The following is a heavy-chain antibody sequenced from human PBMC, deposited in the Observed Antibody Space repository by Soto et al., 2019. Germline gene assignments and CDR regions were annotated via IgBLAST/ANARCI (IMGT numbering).Heavy chain of an antibody. V-gene: IGHV4-31*02. CDR3: ASVIGGDSEYYFDF. Sequence: SRTLSPPFTVSVVLISRGAFFSCVIRQRLGKRVEWIEYLYYSGRTYNHLTVMNRLILSVDTSKNHLSLTMRSVTAAASAMYYCASVIGGDSEYYFDFWGQGALVTVSS. J-gene: IGHJ4*02. CDR2: LYYSGRT. CDR1: VVLISRGAFF. D-gene: IGHD2-21*02.